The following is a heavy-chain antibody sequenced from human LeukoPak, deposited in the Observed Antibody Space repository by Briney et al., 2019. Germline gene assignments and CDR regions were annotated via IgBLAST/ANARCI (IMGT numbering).Heavy chain of an antibody. D-gene: IGHD5/OR15-5a*01. CDR3: ARDVYDSGAYYYYYYMDV. CDR2: MNPNSGNT. Sequence: EASVKVSCKASGYTFTSYDINWVRQATGQGLEWMGWMNPNSGNTGYAQKLQGRVTMTTDTSTSTAYMELRSLRSDDTAVYYCARDVYDSGAYYYYYYMDVWGKGTTVTVSS. CDR1: GYTFTSYD. V-gene: IGHV1-8*01. J-gene: IGHJ6*03.